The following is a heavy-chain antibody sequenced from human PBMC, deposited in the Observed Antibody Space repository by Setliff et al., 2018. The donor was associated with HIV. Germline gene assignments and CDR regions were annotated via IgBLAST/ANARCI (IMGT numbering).Heavy chain of an antibody. CDR1: GGSISSGGYY. Sequence: SETLSLTCTVSGGSISSGGYYWSWIRQHPGRGLEWIGYIYYSGNTYYNPSLKSRLTISVGTSKNHFSLKLSSVTAADTAVYYCARAFCSSASCYGGGDAFDIWGQGTMGTV. D-gene: IGHD2-2*01. V-gene: IGHV4-31*03. CDR2: IYYSGNT. J-gene: IGHJ3*02. CDR3: ARAFCSSASCYGGGDAFDI.